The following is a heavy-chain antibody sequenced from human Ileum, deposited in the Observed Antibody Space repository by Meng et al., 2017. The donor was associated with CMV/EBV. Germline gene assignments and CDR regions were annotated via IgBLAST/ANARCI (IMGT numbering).Heavy chain of an antibody. Sequence: QVQLVQSGAEVKKPGAPVKVSCKASGFTFTAYYLHWVRQAPGQGLEWMGWINSGGTNYAQKFQGRVTMTRDTSITTAYMELSSLRSDDTAVYFCARGYYYFDYWGQGTLVTVSS. J-gene: IGHJ4*02. V-gene: IGHV1-2*02. CDR3: ARGYYYFDY. D-gene: IGHD3-22*01. CDR1: GFTFTAYY. CDR2: INSGGT.